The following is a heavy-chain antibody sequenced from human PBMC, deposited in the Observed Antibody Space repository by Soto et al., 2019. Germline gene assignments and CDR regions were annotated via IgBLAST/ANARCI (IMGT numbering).Heavy chain of an antibody. V-gene: IGHV4-59*12. Sequence: PSETLSLTCAVYGGSFSGFYWTWIRQPPGKGLEWMGYIYYSGTTTNYNPSLKSRVTISVDTSKNQFSLKLSSVTAADTAVYYCARSVFPWCQGTLVTVSS. CDR3: ARSVFP. J-gene: IGHJ5*02. CDR2: IYYSGTT. CDR1: GGSFSGFY.